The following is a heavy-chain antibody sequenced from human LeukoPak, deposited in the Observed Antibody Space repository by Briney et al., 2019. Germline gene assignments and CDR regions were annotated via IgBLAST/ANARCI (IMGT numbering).Heavy chain of an antibody. CDR2: ISWNSGSI. Sequence: GGSLRLSCAASGFTFDDYAMHWVRLAPGKGLEWVSGISWNSGSIGYADSVKGRFTISRDNAKNSLYLQMSSLRAEDTALYYCASLAADLDYWGQGTLVTVSS. V-gene: IGHV3-9*01. CDR1: GFTFDDYA. D-gene: IGHD2-15*01. J-gene: IGHJ4*02. CDR3: ASLAADLDY.